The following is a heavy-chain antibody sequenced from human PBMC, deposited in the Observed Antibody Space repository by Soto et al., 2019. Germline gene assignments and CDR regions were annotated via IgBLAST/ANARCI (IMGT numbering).Heavy chain of an antibody. Sequence: QVQLQESGPGLVKPSQTLSLTCTVSGGSISSGGYYWSWIRQHPGKGLEWIGYIYYSGSTYYNPSLKSRVTISVDTSKKQCSLKLRSVTAADTAVYYCAREGSGYYYYAFDIWGQGTMVTVCS. D-gene: IGHD3-22*01. V-gene: IGHV4-31*03. J-gene: IGHJ3*02. CDR3: AREGSGYYYYAFDI. CDR2: IYYSGST. CDR1: GGSISSGGYY.